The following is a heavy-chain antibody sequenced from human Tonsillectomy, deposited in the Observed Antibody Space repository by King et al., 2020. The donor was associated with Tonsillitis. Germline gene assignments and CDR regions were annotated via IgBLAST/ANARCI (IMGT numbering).Heavy chain of an antibody. Sequence: QLVQSGGGLVQPGGSLRLSCSASGFTFSTFAMHWVRQAPGKGLEYVSAISRDGGNTYYADSVKGRFTISRDNSQNTLYLQMSSLRTEDTAVYYCVNGGLYCSNGVGRYYYYSLDVWGRGTTVTVSS. CDR3: VNGGLYCSNGVGRYYYYSLDV. V-gene: IGHV3-64D*06. D-gene: IGHD2-8*01. CDR1: GFTFSTFA. CDR2: ISRDGGNT. J-gene: IGHJ6*03.